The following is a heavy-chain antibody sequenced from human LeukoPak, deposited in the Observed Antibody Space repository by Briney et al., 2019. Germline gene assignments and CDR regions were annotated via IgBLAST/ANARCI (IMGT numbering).Heavy chain of an antibody. Sequence: GGSLRLSCAASGFTFSSYSMTWVRQAPGKGLEWVSSISSSSSYIYYADSVKGRFTISRDNAKNSLYLQMNSLRAEDTAVYYCASRENYYDSSGYYSGFDPWGQGTLVTVSS. CDR1: GFTFSSYS. J-gene: IGHJ5*02. CDR2: ISSSSSYI. CDR3: ASRENYYDSSGYYSGFDP. D-gene: IGHD3-22*01. V-gene: IGHV3-21*01.